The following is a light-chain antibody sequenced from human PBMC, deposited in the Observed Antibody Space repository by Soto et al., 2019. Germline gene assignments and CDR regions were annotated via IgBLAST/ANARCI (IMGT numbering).Light chain of an antibody. Sequence: EIVMTQSPATLSVSPGERATLSCRASQSVSSNLAWYRQKPGQAPRLLIYGASTRATGIPARFSGSGSGTEFTLTISSLQSEDFAVYFCQQYNNWPPVTFGPGTKVDI. V-gene: IGKV3-15*01. J-gene: IGKJ3*01. CDR1: QSVSSN. CDR2: GAS. CDR3: QQYNNWPPVT.